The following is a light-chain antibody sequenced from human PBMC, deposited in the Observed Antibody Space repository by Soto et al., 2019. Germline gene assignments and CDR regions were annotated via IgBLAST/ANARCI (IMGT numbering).Light chain of an antibody. CDR1: SGHSSYA. J-gene: IGLJ3*02. V-gene: IGLV4-69*01. CDR3: QTGGTGISWV. CDR2: LNSDGSH. Sequence: QPVLTQSPSASASLGASVKLTCTLSSGHSSYAIAWHQQQPEKGPRYLMKLNSDGSHSKGDGIPDRFSGSSSGAERYLTISSLQSEDEADYYCQTGGTGISWVFGGGTKLTVL.